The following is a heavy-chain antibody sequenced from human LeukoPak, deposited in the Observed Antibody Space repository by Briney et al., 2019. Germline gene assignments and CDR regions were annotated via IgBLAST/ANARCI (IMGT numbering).Heavy chain of an antibody. CDR2: IYYSGST. V-gene: IGHV4-59*01. CDR1: GGSISSYY. D-gene: IGHD6-19*01. Sequence: PSETLSLTCTVSGGSISSYYWSWIRQPPGKGLEWIGYIYYSGSTNYNPSLKSRVTISVDTSKNQFSLKLSSVTAADTAVYYCAKDARRSGSGWSYFDYWGQGTLVTVSS. J-gene: IGHJ4*02. CDR3: AKDARRSGSGWSYFDY.